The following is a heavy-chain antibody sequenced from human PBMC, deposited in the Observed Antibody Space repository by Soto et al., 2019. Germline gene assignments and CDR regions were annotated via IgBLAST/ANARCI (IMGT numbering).Heavy chain of an antibody. Sequence: NPSETLSLTCAVYGGSFSGYYWNWIRQPPGKGLEWIGEIDHSGYTNYNPSLKSRVTISVDTSKNQFSLRLTSATAADTAVYYCARVRDWFDPWGQGTLVTVSS. V-gene: IGHV4-34*01. J-gene: IGHJ5*02. CDR1: GGSFSGYY. D-gene: IGHD3-3*01. CDR3: ARVRDWFDP. CDR2: IDHSGYT.